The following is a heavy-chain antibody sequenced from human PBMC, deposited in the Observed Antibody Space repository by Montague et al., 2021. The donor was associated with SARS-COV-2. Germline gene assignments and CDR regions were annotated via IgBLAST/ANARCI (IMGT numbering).Heavy chain of an antibody. CDR2: INHRGTS. J-gene: IGHJ4*02. Sequence: SETLSLTCAVYGGSFSDYYWSWIRQPPGKGLEWIGEINHRGTSKYNTSLTSRVSISLDTSKNQFSLYLSSVTAADTAVYYCARGRQHFNMIVVVMTGGEYYFDYWGQGTLVTVSS. CDR1: GGSFSDYY. CDR3: ARGRQHFNMIVVVMTGGEYYFDY. D-gene: IGHD3-22*01. V-gene: IGHV4-34*01.